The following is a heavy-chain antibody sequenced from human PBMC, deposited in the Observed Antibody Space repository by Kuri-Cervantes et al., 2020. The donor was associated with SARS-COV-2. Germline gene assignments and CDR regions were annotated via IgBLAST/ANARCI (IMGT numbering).Heavy chain of an antibody. CDR2: VYVSGTT. CDR1: GGSISSASYH. Sequence: LRLSCTVSGGSISSASYHSNWIRQPAGKRLEWIGRVYVSGTTSYNPSLKSRLTISTDTSRNQFSLRLNSVTAADTAVYYCARTHAGLSPYYFDYWGQGTLVTVSS. J-gene: IGHJ4*02. CDR3: ARTHAGLSPYYFDY. D-gene: IGHD2-8*01. V-gene: IGHV4-61*02.